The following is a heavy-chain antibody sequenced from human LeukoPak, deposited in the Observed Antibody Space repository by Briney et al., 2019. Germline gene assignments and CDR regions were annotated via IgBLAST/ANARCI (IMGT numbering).Heavy chain of an antibody. CDR3: AKVHYYSYYDDSSGHTWDY. CDR1: GFTFSSYA. CDR2: ISGSGGST. V-gene: IGHV3-23*01. D-gene: IGHD3-22*01. Sequence: GGSLRLSCAASGFTFSSYAMSWVRQAPGKGLEWVSAISGSGGSTYYADSVKGRFTISRDNSKNTLYLQMNSLRAEDTAVYYCAKVHYYSYYDDSSGHTWDYWGQGTLVTVSS. J-gene: IGHJ4*02.